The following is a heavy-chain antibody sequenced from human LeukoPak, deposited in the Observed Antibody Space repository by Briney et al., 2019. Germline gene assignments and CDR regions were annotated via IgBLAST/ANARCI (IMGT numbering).Heavy chain of an antibody. CDR3: ATDLPQTPLGYREQQLVPVGY. V-gene: IGHV1-2*02. D-gene: IGHD6-13*01. CDR1: GYTFTGYY. Sequence: GASVKVSCKASGYTFTGYYMHWVRQAPGQGFEWMGWINPNSGGTNYAQKFQGRVTMTEDTSTDTAYMELSSLRSEDTAVYYCATDLPQTPLGYREQQLVPVGYWGQGTLVTVSS. J-gene: IGHJ4*02. CDR2: INPNSGGT.